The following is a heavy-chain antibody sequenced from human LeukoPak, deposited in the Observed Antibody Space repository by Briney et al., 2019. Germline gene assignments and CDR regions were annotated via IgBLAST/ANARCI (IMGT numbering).Heavy chain of an antibody. D-gene: IGHD4-23*01. J-gene: IGHJ4*02. CDR2: INPSGGST. CDR1: GYTFTSCY. CDR3: ASDHSSTVVTPDY. Sequence: ASVKVSCKASGYTFTSCYMHWVRQAPGQGLEWMGIINPSGGSTSYAQKFQGRVTMTRDTSTSTVYMELSSLRSEDTAVYYCASDHSSTVVTPDYWGQGTLVTVSS. V-gene: IGHV1-46*01.